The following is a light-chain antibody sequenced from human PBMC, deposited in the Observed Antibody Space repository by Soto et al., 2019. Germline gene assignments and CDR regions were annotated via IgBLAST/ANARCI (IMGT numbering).Light chain of an antibody. CDR3: QHYSYSRYFS. J-gene: IGKJ3*01. V-gene: IGKV3-20*01. CDR1: QSVSHNY. CDR2: GVS. Sequence: EIVLTQSPGTLSLSPGERATLSCRASQSVSHNYLAWYQQKTGHAPRLLIYGVSSRATGIPDRFSGSGSGTDFTLTISRLEPEDFAVYYCQHYSYSRYFSFGPGTKVEIK.